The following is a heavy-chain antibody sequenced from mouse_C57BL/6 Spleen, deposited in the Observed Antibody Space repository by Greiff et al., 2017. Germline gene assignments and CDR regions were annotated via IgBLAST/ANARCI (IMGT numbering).Heavy chain of an antibody. D-gene: IGHD1-1*01. V-gene: IGHV1-9*01. CDR3: ASFITTGVARGFAY. CDR1: GYTFTGYW. Sequence: QVQLQQSGAELMKPGASVKLSCKATGYTFTGYWIEWVKQRPGHGLEWIGEILPGSGRTNYNETFKGKATFTAEASSNTAYMQISSMTTDDSAIYYCASFITTGVARGFAYWGQGTLVTVSA. CDR2: ILPGSGRT. J-gene: IGHJ3*01.